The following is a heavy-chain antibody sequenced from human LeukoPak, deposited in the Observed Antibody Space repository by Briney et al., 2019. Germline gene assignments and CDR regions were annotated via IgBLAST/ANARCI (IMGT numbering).Heavy chain of an antibody. CDR3: ARVDWGYNWFDP. D-gene: IGHD3-16*01. V-gene: IGHV1-69*05. J-gene: IGHJ5*02. CDR1: GYTFTSYG. Sequence: ASVKVSCKASGYTFTSYGISWVRQAPGQGLEWMGGIIPIFGTANYAQKFQGRVTITTDESTSTAYMELSSLRSEDTAVYYCARVDWGYNWFDPWGQGTLVTVSS. CDR2: IIPIFGTA.